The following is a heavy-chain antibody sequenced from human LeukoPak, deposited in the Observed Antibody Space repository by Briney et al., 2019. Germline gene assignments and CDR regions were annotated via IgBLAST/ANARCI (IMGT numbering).Heavy chain of an antibody. J-gene: IGHJ5*02. CDR3: AHRRDSSGYQYRYWFAP. V-gene: IGHV2-5*02. CDR2: INWDDQK. D-gene: IGHD3-22*01. CDR1: GFSLTTSGVG. Sequence: SGPTLVKPTQTLTLTCTFSGFSLTTSGVGVGWIRQPPRGSLEWLALINWDDQKVYSPSLQSRLSITKDTSKHQVVLTMTNVDPVDTATYYCAHRRDSSGYQYRYWFAPWGQGTLVTVSS.